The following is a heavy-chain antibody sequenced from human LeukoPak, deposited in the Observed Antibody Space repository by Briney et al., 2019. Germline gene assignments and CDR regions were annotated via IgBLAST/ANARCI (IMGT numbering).Heavy chain of an antibody. Sequence: SETLSLTCTVSGGSISSYYWSWIRQPPGKGLEWIGYLSKSGNTNYSPSLKSRVTVFGDTSKNQFFLKLSSVTAADTAVYYCARARYVNSFYAFDIWGQGTLVTVSS. CDR1: GGSISSYY. CDR2: LSKSGNT. CDR3: ARARYVNSFYAFDI. V-gene: IGHV4-59*01. D-gene: IGHD3-9*01. J-gene: IGHJ3*02.